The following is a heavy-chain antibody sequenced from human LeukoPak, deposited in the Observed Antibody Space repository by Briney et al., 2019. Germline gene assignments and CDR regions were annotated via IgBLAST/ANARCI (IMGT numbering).Heavy chain of an antibody. V-gene: IGHV3-33*01. CDR3: ARDHIYRFYYYSMDV. J-gene: IGHJ6*02. D-gene: IGHD3-16*02. Sequence: GRSLRLSCAASGFTFISYGMDWVRQAPGKGREWVAVIWYDGSNKYYADSVKGGFTIFRDNSNNTLYLQMKSLRAEDTAVCYCARDHIYRFYYYSMDVWGQGTPVTVSS. CDR2: IWYDGSNK. CDR1: GFTFISYG.